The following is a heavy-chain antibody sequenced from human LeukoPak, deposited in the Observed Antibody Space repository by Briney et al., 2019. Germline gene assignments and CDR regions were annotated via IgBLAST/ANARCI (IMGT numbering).Heavy chain of an antibody. CDR1: GGSISIGGYY. V-gene: IGHV4-31*03. J-gene: IGHJ1*01. D-gene: IGHD2-8*02. CDR2: IYYSGST. CDR3: ARASTGVTEYFQH. Sequence: SETLSLTCTVSGGSISIGGYYWSWIRQHPGKGLEWIGYIYYSGSTYYNPSLKSRVTISVDTSKNQFSLKLSSVTAADTAVYYCARASTGVTEYFQHWGQGTLVTVSS.